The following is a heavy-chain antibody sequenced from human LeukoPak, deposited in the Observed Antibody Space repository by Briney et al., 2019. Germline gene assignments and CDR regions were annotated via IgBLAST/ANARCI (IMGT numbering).Heavy chain of an antibody. CDR3: ARRDRDGYNLDAFDI. D-gene: IGHD5-24*01. J-gene: IGHJ3*02. Sequence: GASVKVSCKASGYTFTSYDINWVRQATGQGLEWMGWMNPNSGNTGYAQKFQGRVTITADKSTSTAYMELSSLRSEDTAVYYCARRDRDGYNLDAFDIWGQGTMVTVSS. CDR2: MNPNSGNT. CDR1: GYTFTSYD. V-gene: IGHV1-8*03.